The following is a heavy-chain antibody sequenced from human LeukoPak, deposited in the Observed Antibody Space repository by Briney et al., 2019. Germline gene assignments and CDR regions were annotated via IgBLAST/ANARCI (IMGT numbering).Heavy chain of an antibody. CDR1: GGSITGYY. CDR2: IYYSGST. V-gene: IGHV4-59*08. Sequence: SETLSLTCTVSGGSITGYYWSWIRQPPGKGLEYIGYIYYSGSTNYNPSLKSRVTISVDTSKNQFSLKLSSVTAADTAMYYCARGGYCSGASCYSHWYFDLWGRGTLVTVSS. J-gene: IGHJ2*01. CDR3: ARGGYCSGASCYSHWYFDL. D-gene: IGHD2-15*01.